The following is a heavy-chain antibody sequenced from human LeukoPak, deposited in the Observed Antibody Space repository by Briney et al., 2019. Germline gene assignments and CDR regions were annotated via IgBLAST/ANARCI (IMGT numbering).Heavy chain of an antibody. CDR1: GGTFSSYA. CDR3: AILRSRSSSGGDYYYYYMDV. Sequence: GASVKVSCKASGGTFSSYAISWVRQAPGQGLEWMGGIIPIFGTANYAQKFQGRVTITTDESTSTAYMELSSLRSEDTAVYYCAILRSRSSSGGDYYYYYMDVWGKGTTVTVSS. V-gene: IGHV1-69*05. J-gene: IGHJ6*03. CDR2: IIPIFGTA. D-gene: IGHD6-6*01.